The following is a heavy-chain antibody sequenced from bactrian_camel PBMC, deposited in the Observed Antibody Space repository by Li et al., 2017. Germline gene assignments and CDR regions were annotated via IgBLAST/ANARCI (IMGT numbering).Heavy chain of an antibody. CDR3: AAEVGASGYCIPGELVFGH. V-gene: IGHV3S53*01. D-gene: IGHD2*01. J-gene: IGHJ6*01. CDR1: GFRYSSYC. Sequence: HVQLVESGGGLVQAGGSLRLSCAASGFRYSSYCMAYFRQAPGKEREVVAAIDEDGTTTYADSVKGRFTISKDIAKNTVHLQMNSLRTEDTATYYCAAEVGASGYCIPGELVFGHWDQGTQVTVS. CDR2: IDEDGTT.